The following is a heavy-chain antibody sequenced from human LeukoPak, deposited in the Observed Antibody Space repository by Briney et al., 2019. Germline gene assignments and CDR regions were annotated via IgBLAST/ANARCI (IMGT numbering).Heavy chain of an antibody. J-gene: IGHJ5*02. CDR3: ATSSLGYCSGGSCANWFDP. V-gene: IGHV4-34*01. D-gene: IGHD2-15*01. Sequence: SETLSLTCAVYGVSFSGYYWSWIRQPPGKGLEWIGEINHSGSTNYNPSLKSRVTISVDTSKNQFSLKLSSVTAADTAVYYCATSSLGYCSGGSCANWFDPWGQGTLVTVSS. CDR2: INHSGST. CDR1: GVSFSGYY.